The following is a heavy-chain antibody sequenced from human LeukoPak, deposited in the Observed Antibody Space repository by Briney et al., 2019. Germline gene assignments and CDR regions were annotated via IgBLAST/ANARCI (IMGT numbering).Heavy chain of an antibody. J-gene: IGHJ4*02. Sequence: SETLSLTCTVSGGSISSGGYYWSWIRQHPGKGLEWIGYIYYSGSTYYNPSLKSRVTISVDTSKNQFSLKLSSVTAAGTAVYYCAGVGSGWYEFDYWGQGTLVTVSS. D-gene: IGHD6-19*01. V-gene: IGHV4-31*03. CDR1: GGSISSGGYY. CDR3: AGVGSGWYEFDY. CDR2: IYYSGST.